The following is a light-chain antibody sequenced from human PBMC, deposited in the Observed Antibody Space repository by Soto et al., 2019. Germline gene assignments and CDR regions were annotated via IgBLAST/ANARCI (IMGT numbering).Light chain of an antibody. CDR3: CALDDSLRCVV. CDR2: RNN. CDR1: SSNIGSNY. Sequence: QSVLTQPPSASGTPGQRVTISCSGSSSNIGSNYVYWYQQLPGTAPKLLIYRNNQRPSGVPDRFSGSKSGTSASLAISGVRSEDEADYYCCALDDSLRCVVFGGGTKPTVL. V-gene: IGLV1-47*01. J-gene: IGLJ2*01.